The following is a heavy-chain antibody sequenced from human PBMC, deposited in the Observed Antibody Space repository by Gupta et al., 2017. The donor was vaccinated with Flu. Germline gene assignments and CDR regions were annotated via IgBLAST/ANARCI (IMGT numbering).Heavy chain of an antibody. Sequence: PPGKGLEWIGSVYCSGTAYSKPSLKSRVTISVDTSKNEVSLKLTSVTATDTAVYFCARSNAASAFYYYYYLDVWGKGTTVTVSS. CDR2: VYCSGTA. CDR3: ARSNAASAFYYYYYLDV. D-gene: IGHD2-8*01. V-gene: IGHV4-39*01. J-gene: IGHJ6*03.